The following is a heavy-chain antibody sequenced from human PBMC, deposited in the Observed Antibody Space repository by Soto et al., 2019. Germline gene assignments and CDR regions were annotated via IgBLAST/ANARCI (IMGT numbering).Heavy chain of an antibody. CDR1: GGSFSGYY. D-gene: IGHD2-2*01. CDR3: ARGTTSRAFDI. CDR2: INHSGST. J-gene: IGHJ3*02. V-gene: IGHV4-34*01. Sequence: SETLSLTCAVYGGSFSGYYWSWIRQPPGKGLEWIGEINHSGSTNYNPSLKSRVTISVDTSKNQFPLKLSSVTAADTAVYYCARGTTSRAFDIWGQGTMVTVSS.